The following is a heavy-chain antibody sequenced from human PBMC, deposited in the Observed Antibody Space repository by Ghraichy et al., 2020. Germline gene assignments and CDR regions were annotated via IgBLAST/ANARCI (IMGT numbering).Heavy chain of an antibody. CDR3: ARAGYYYGSGSYSYFDY. V-gene: IGHV4-59*01. CDR1: GGSISSYY. Sequence: SQTLSLTCTVSGGSISSYYWSWIRQPPGKGLEWIGYIYYSGSTNYNPSLKSRVTISVDTSKNQFSLKLSSVTAADTAVYYCARAGYYYGSGSYSYFDYWGQGTLVTVSS. J-gene: IGHJ4*02. CDR2: IYYSGST. D-gene: IGHD3-10*01.